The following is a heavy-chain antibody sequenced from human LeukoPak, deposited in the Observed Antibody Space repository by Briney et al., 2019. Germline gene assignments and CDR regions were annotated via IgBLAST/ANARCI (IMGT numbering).Heavy chain of an antibody. Sequence: SETLSLTCTVSGYSISSGYYWGWIRQPPGKGLEWIGTLYYGDTFYNPSLKTRATISVDTSKNQFSLRLGSVTAADTALYFCASTKDRDFVVVPASMPTDFWGQGTLVTVSS. J-gene: IGHJ4*02. D-gene: IGHD2-2*01. CDR2: LYYGDT. CDR1: GYSISSGYY. V-gene: IGHV4-38-2*02. CDR3: ASTKDRDFVVVPASMPTDF.